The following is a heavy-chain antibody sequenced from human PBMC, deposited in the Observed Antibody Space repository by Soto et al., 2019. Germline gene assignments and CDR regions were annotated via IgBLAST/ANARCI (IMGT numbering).Heavy chain of an antibody. CDR1: GGSFSGYY. J-gene: IGHJ6*03. CDR3: ARVISGAAQLHIFLPRLANSMDV. Sequence: SETLSLTCAVYGGSFSGYYWSWIRQPPGKGLEWIGEINHSGSTNYNPSLKSRVTISVDTSKNQFSLKLGSVTAADTAVYYCARVISGAAQLHIFLPRLANSMDVWGKGTTVTVSS. CDR2: INHSGST. V-gene: IGHV4-34*01. D-gene: IGHD6-6*01.